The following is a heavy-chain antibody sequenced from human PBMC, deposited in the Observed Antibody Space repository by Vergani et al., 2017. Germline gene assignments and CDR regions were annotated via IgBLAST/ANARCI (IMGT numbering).Heavy chain of an antibody. CDR3: NTGIVWHNGL. J-gene: IGHJ4*02. CDR2: INSKTYGLTT. D-gene: IGHD1/OR15-1a*01. V-gene: IGHV3-15*01. CDR1: GFTFIDSW. Sequence: EVQLVESGGGLVKPGGSLRLSCAASGFTFIDSWMSWVRQAPGNGLEWVGRINSKTYGLTTDYAAPVKGRFTISRDDSKNMLYLQKNRLKIEDSAWYFCNTGIVWHNGLWGQGTIVTVSS.